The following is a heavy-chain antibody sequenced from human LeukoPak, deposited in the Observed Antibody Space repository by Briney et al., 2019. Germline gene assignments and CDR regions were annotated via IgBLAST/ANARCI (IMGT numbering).Heavy chain of an antibody. D-gene: IGHD2-15*01. Sequence: SDTLSLTCAISGGSISPYFWSWIRQPPGKGLEWIGYISYAGNTKYNPSPKSRLTLSLDTPNKLFSLKLISVTAADTAVYYCARHQSGGTFPLEYWGQGVLITVS. V-gene: IGHV4-59*08. CDR1: GGSISPYF. J-gene: IGHJ4*02. CDR3: ARHQSGGTFPLEY. CDR2: ISYAGNT.